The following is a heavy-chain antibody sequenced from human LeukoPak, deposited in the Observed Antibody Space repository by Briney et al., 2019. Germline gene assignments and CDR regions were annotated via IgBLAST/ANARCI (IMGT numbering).Heavy chain of an antibody. CDR1: GGSISSGSYY. CDR2: IYTSGST. D-gene: IGHD3-16*01. V-gene: IGHV4-61*02. CDR3: ARHSVGLGRPWYFDL. Sequence: SETLSLTCTVSGGSISSGSYYWSWIRQPAGKGLEWIGRIYTSGSTNYNPSLKTRVTISVDTSKNQFSLKLSSVTAADTAVYYCARHSVGLGRPWYFDLWGRGTLVTVSS. J-gene: IGHJ2*01.